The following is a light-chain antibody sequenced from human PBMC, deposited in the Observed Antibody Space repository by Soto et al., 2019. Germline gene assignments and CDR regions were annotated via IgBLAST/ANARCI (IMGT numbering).Light chain of an antibody. V-gene: IGKV3-20*01. J-gene: IGKJ3*01. CDR2: DAS. CDR3: QQYGSSLFS. CDR1: QSISRS. Sequence: EIVLKQSPAILYLSPGERATLSCRASQSISRSLAWYQQKPGQAPRLLISDASTRATGIPARFSGSGSGTDFTLNISRLEPEDFAVYCCQQYGSSLFSVGPGTKVDIK.